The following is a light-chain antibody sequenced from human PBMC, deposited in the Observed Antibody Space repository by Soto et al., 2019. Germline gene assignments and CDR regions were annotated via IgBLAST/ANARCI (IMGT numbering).Light chain of an antibody. Sequence: QSLLTQPASVSRSPGQSITITSTETSSDIGSYNYVSWYQQHPGKAPKLMISDVSNRPSGVSNRFSGSKSGNTASLTISGLQAEDEADYYCSSYTNTRSYVFGTGTKVTVL. CDR2: DVS. J-gene: IGLJ1*01. CDR3: SSYTNTRSYV. CDR1: SSDIGSYNY. V-gene: IGLV2-14*01.